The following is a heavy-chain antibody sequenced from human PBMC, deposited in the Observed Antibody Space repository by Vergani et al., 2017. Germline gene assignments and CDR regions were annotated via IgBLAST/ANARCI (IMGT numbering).Heavy chain of an antibody. V-gene: IGHV3-30*01. CDR2: ISYDGSKK. J-gene: IGHJ6*02. CDR3: ASELRSYYYYYGMDV. CDR1: GFTFSSYT. D-gene: IGHD4-17*01. Sequence: QVQLVESGGGVVQPGRSLRLSCAASGFTFSSYTMNWVRQAPGKGLEWVAVISYDGSKKYYGDSVKGRFTISRDNSKNTLYLQMNSLRAEDTAVYYCASELRSYYYYYGMDVWGQGTTVTVSS.